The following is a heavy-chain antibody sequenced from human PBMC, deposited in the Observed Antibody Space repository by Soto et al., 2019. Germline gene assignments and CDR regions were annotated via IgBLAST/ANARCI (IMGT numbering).Heavy chain of an antibody. V-gene: IGHV4-30-4*01. Sequence: QVQLQESGPGLVKPSQTLSLTCTVSGGSISSGDYYWSWIRQPPGKGLEWIGYIYYSGSTYYNPSLKSRVTISVDTSKNQFSRKLSSVTAADTAVYYCAREPAAIYYYYGMDVWGQGTTVTVSS. CDR1: GGSISSGDYY. CDR3: AREPAAIYYYYGMDV. J-gene: IGHJ6*02. D-gene: IGHD2-2*01. CDR2: IYYSGST.